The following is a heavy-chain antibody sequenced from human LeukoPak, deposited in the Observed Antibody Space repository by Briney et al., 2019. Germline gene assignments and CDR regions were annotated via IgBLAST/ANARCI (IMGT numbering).Heavy chain of an antibody. D-gene: IGHD5-18*01. CDR1: GFTFSSYG. J-gene: IGHJ4*02. Sequence: GSLRLSCAASGFTFSSYGMHWVRQAPGKGLEWVANIKQDGSEKYYVDSVKGRFTISRDNAKNSLYLQMNSLRAEDTAVYYCARGGYSYGDFDYWGQGTLVTVSS. CDR2: IKQDGSEK. CDR3: ARGGYSYGDFDY. V-gene: IGHV3-7*01.